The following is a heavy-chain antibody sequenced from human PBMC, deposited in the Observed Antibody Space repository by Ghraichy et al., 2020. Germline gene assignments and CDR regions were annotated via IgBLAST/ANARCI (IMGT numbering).Heavy chain of an antibody. CDR3: ARETIASLYSYYMDV. V-gene: IGHV4-61*01. J-gene: IGHJ6*03. Sequence: SETLSLTCTVSGGSVSSGSYFWSWIRQPPGKGLEWIGYIYYSGSTNYNPSLKSRVTISVDTSKNQFSLRLSSVTAADTAVYYCARETIASLYSYYMDVWGKGTTVTVSS. CDR1: GGSVSSGSYF. D-gene: IGHD6-13*01. CDR2: IYYSGST.